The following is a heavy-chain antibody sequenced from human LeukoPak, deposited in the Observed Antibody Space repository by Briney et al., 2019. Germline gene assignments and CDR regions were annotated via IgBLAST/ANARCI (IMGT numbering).Heavy chain of an antibody. CDR2: INANRGGT. CDR3: ARGGMGAPVDY. D-gene: IGHD1-26*01. J-gene: IGHJ4*02. CDR1: GYTFTGYY. Sequence: ASVKVSCKASGYTFTGYYMHWVRPAPGQGRGWLGWINANRGGTNYAQNFQGRVTMTRDTSISTVYMDLSSLRSDDTAVYYCARGGMGAPVDYWGQGTLVTVSS. V-gene: IGHV1-2*02.